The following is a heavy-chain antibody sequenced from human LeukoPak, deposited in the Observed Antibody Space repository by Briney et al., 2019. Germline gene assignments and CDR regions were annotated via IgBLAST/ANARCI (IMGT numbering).Heavy chain of an antibody. CDR1: GFTFSSYA. D-gene: IGHD3-10*01. CDR3: AKYYGSGSYPAFDY. J-gene: IGHJ4*02. Sequence: GGSLRLSCAASGFTFSSYAMSWVRQAPGKGLEWVSTISGSGGSTYYADSVKGRLIISRDNSKNTLYLQMNSLRAEDTAVYYCAKYYGSGSYPAFDYWGQGTLVTVSS. V-gene: IGHV3-23*01. CDR2: ISGSGGST.